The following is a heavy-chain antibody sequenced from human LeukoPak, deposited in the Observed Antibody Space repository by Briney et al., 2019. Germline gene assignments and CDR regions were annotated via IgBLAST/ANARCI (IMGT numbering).Heavy chain of an antibody. CDR3: ARGFLGVATFDY. CDR1: GYTFTGYY. CDR2: INPNSGDT. J-gene: IGHJ4*02. Sequence: ASVKVSCKASGYTFTGYYMHWVRQAPGQGLEWMGWINPNSGDTNYAQKFQGRVTMTRDTSISTAYMELSRLRSDGTAVYYCARGFLGVATFDYWGQGTLVAVSS. V-gene: IGHV1-2*02. D-gene: IGHD3-3*01.